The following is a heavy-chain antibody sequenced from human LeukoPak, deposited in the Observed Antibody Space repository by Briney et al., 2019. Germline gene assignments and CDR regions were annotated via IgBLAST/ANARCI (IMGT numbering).Heavy chain of an antibody. CDR3: ARDTTLDEGSSRHGFDY. V-gene: IGHV4-59*01. J-gene: IGHJ4*02. CDR2: VYNGGT. CDR1: GGSFSRYS. D-gene: IGHD6-13*01. Sequence: SETLSLTCSVSGGSFSRYSWNWIRQPPGKRLEWIGYVYNGGTNYNPSLKSRVTMSVDTSKKRFSLTLTSVNAADTAVYYCARDTTLDEGSSRHGFDYWGQGTLVTVSS.